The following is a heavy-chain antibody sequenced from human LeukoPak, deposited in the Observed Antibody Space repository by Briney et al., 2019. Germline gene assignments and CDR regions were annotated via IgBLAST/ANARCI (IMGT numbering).Heavy chain of an antibody. J-gene: IGHJ4*02. CDR1: AFTFSSYA. D-gene: IGHD3-10*01. CDR3: AREVTYYYGSGSYYNEVY. V-gene: IGHV3-30*14. Sequence: GGPLRLSCAASAFTFSSYAMYWVRQAPGKGLEWVALITDSVKGRFTISRDNSKNTLYLQMNSLRAEDTAVYYCAREVTYYYGSGSYYNEVYWGQGTLVTVSS. CDR2: I.